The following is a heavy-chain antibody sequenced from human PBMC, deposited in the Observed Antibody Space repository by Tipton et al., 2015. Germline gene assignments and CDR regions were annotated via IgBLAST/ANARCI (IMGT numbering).Heavy chain of an antibody. V-gene: IGHV4-59*01. D-gene: IGHD3-10*01. Sequence: TLSLTCTASGGSISGYYWSWIRQPPGKGLEWIGYIYYSGTVNYNPSLTSRVTISVDTSKNQFSLKLSSVTAADTAVYFCARTPLKDSGSYYYYGIDVWGQGTTVTVSS. CDR2: IYYSGTV. CDR3: ARTPLKDSGSYYYYGIDV. J-gene: IGHJ6*02. CDR1: GGSISGYY.